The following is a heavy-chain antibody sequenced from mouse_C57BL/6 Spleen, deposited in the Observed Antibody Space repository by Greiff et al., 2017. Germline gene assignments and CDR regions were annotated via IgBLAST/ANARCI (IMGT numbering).Heavy chain of an antibody. V-gene: IGHV1-55*01. J-gene: IGHJ3*01. D-gene: IGHD2-10*02. CDR3: SQGYGAWLAY. CDR1: GYTFTSYW. Sequence: QVQLQQSGAELVKPGASVKMSCKASGYTFTSYWITWVKQRPGQGLEWIGYIYPGSGSTNYNEKFKSKATLTVDTSSSTAYMQLSSLTSEDSAGDYCSQGYGAWLAYWGQGTLVTVSA. CDR2: IYPGSGST.